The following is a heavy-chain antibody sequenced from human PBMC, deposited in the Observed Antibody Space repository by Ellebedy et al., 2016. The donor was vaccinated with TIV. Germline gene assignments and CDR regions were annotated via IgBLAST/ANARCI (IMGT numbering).Heavy chain of an antibody. V-gene: IGHV3-11*06. CDR2: ISGNGAST. Sequence: GESLKISXAASGFSFGVYYMSWIRQAPGKGLEWISKISGNGASTSYVASVRGRFTVSRDNAKNTLHLQMSGLRDDDTAIYYCGREDYFKVDVWGQGTTVTVSS. CDR3: GREDYFKVDV. CDR1: GFSFGVYY. D-gene: IGHD3-10*01. J-gene: IGHJ6*02.